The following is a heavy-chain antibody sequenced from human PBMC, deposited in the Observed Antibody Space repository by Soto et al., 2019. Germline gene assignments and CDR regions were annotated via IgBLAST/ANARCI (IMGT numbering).Heavy chain of an antibody. D-gene: IGHD3-10*01. CDR3: AKKYHYGSGSYLYYFDY. V-gene: IGHV3-23*01. CDR1: GFTFGHFA. Sequence: EVQLLESGGGLVQPGGSLRLSCAASGFTFGHFAMTWVRQAPGKGLEWVSTISGGDVSTYYADSVKGRFTISRDNSKNTLYLQMNSLRDEDTAVYYCAKKYHYGSGSYLYYFDYWGQGTLVTVSS. CDR2: ISGGDVST. J-gene: IGHJ4*02.